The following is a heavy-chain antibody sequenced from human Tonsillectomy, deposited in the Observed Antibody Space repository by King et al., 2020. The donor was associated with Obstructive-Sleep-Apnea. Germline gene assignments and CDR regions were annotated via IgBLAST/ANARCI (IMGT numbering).Heavy chain of an antibody. CDR2: ISYDGSNK. Sequence: VQLVESGGGVVQPGRSLRLSCAASGFTFSSYAMHWVRQAPGKGLEWVAVISYDGSNKYYEDSVKGRFTISRDNSRNTLNLQMNSLRAEDTAVNYFARAVRLGMAPPDGLAFWGQGTTVTVSS. J-gene: IGHJ6*02. CDR1: GFTFSSYA. CDR3: ARAVRLGMAPPDGLAF. V-gene: IGHV3-30-3*01. D-gene: IGHD3-10*01.